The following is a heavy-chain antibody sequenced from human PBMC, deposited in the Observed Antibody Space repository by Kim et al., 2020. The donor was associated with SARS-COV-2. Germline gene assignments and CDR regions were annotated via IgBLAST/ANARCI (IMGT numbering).Heavy chain of an antibody. D-gene: IGHD2-15*01. CDR2: ISAYNGNT. CDR3: ARDGVRYCSGGSCYGGDAFDI. CDR1: GYTFTSYG. J-gene: IGHJ3*02. Sequence: ASVKVSCKASGYTFTSYGISWVRQAPGQGLEWMGWISAYNGNTNYAQKLQGRVTMTTDTSTSTAYMELRSLRSDDTAVYYCARDGVRYCSGGSCYGGDAFDIWGQGTMVTVSS. V-gene: IGHV1-18*01.